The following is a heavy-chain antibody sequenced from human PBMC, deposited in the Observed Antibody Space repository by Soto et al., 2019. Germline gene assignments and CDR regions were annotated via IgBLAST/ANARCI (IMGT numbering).Heavy chain of an antibody. CDR3: AKSPGMYYYDSSGYYHYDC. V-gene: IGHV3-23*01. D-gene: IGHD3-22*01. CDR1: GFTITRYA. Sequence: GGSLRLSCGAAGFTITRYAMYWVRQAPGKGLEWVSAISGSGVSTYYADSVKGRFTISRDNSKNTLYLQMNSLRAEDTAVYYCAKSPGMYYYDSSGYYHYDCWGQGTLVTV. J-gene: IGHJ4*02. CDR2: ISGSGVST.